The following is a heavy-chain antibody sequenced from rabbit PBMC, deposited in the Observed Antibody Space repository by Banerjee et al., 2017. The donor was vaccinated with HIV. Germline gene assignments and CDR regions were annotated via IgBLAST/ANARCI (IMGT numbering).Heavy chain of an antibody. CDR1: RFSFSSSDY. J-gene: IGHJ4*01. CDR2: VYGGSLGST. Sequence: QTLEEYGGDLVKPGASLTLTCTASRFSFSSSDYMCWVRQAPGKGLEWVACVYGGSLGSTVYASWARGRFTISKTSSTTVTLQMTSLTAADTATYFCARGSATMTMVITGYYFNLWGPGTLVTVS. V-gene: IGHV1S40*01. D-gene: IGHD2-1*01. CDR3: ARGSATMTMVITGYYFNL.